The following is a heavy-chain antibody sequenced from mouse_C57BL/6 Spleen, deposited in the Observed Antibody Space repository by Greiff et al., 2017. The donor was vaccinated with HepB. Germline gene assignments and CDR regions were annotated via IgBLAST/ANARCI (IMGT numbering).Heavy chain of an antibody. CDR1: GYTFTDYY. J-gene: IGHJ4*01. Sequence: VQLVESGAELVRPGASVKLSCKASGYTFTDYYINWVKQRPGQGLEWIARIYPGSGNTYYNEKFKGKATLTAEKSSSTAYMQLSSLTSEDSAVYFCARSGEAMDYWGQGTSVTVSS. CDR3: ARSGEAMDY. CDR2: IYPGSGNT. V-gene: IGHV1-76*01.